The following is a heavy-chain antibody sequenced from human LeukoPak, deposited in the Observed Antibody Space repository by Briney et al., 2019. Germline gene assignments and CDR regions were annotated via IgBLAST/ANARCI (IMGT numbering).Heavy chain of an antibody. D-gene: IGHD3-22*01. Sequence: ASVKVSCKASGYTFTNYPINWVRQAPGQGLEWMGWINTNTGNPTYAQGFTGRFVFSLDTSVSTAYLQISSLKAEDTAVYYCARDLDYYDSSGYYYPGPRYYYGMDVWGQGTTVTVSS. CDR3: ARDLDYYDSSGYYYPGPRYYYGMDV. CDR1: GYTFTNYP. J-gene: IGHJ6*02. CDR2: INTNTGNP. V-gene: IGHV7-4-1*02.